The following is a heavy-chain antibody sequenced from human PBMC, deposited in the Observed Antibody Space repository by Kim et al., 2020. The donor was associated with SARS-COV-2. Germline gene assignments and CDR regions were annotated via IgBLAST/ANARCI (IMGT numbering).Heavy chain of an antibody. CDR2: IYPGDSDT. J-gene: IGHJ3*02. CDR3: ASEGYYYDSSGPRFRAFDI. CDR1: GYSFTSYW. V-gene: IGHV5-51*01. D-gene: IGHD3-22*01. Sequence: GESLKISCKGSGYSFTSYWIGWVRQMPGKGLEWMGIIYPGDSDTRYSPSFQGQVTISADKSISTAYLQWSSLKASDTAMYYCASEGYYYDSSGPRFRAFDIWGQGTMVTVSS.